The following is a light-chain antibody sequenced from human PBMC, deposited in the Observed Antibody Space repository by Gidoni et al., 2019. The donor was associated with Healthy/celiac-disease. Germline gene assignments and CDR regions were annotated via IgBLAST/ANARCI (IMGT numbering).Light chain of an antibody. CDR2: GAS. Sequence: EIVMTQSPATLSVSPGERATLSCRASRSVNSNLAWYQQKPGQAPRLLIYGASTRATGIPARFSGSGSGTEFTLTISSLQSEDFAVYYCQQYNNWPPRTFGQGTKVEIK. J-gene: IGKJ1*01. V-gene: IGKV3-15*01. CDR1: RSVNSN. CDR3: QQYNNWPPRT.